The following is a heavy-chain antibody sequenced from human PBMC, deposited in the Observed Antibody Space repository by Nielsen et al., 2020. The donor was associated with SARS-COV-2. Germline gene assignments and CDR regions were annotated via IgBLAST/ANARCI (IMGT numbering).Heavy chain of an antibody. CDR1: GFTFDDYA. D-gene: IGHD6-19*01. CDR2: ISWNSGSI. J-gene: IGHJ4*02. Sequence: GGSLRLSCAASGFTFDDYAMQWVRQAPGKGLEWVSGISWNSGSIGYADSVKGRFTISRDNAKNTLYLQMNSLRAEDTALYYCAKLPIAVAGITLDYWGQGTLVTVSS. CDR3: AKLPIAVAGITLDY. V-gene: IGHV3-9*01.